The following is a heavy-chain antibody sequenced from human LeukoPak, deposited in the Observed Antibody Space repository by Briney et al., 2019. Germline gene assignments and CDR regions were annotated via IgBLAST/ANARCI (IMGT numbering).Heavy chain of an antibody. V-gene: IGHV4-38-2*01. CDR3: ARQGGSSSPYYYYYMDV. J-gene: IGHJ6*03. D-gene: IGHD6-6*01. CDR1: GYSITSGYY. CDR2: IFHAGNT. Sequence: SETLSLTCDVSGYSITSGYYWGWFRQPPGKGLEGIGNIFHAGNTYYNPSLRSRVTISVDTSKNQFSLRLTSVTAADTAVYYCARQGGSSSPYYYYYMDVWGKGTTVTVSS.